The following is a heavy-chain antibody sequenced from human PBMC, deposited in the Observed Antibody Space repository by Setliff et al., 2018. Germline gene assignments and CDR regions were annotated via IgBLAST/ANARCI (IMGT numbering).Heavy chain of an antibody. V-gene: IGHV3-48*04. D-gene: IGHD5-18*01. CDR2: IFRSSGST. Sequence: QAGGSLRLSCAASGFTFSSYYMTWVRQAPGKGLEWVAHIFRSSGSTYYADSVKGRFTISRDNAENSLYLQMNSLNADDTAVYYCARDPDTSSKVDVWGRGTLVTVSS. J-gene: IGHJ2*01. CDR3: ARDPDTSSKVDV. CDR1: GFTFSSYY.